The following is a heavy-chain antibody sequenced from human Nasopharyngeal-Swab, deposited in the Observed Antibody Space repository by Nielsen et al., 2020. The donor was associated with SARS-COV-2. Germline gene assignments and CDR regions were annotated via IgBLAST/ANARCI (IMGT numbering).Heavy chain of an antibody. D-gene: IGHD2/OR15-2a*01. Sequence: GGSLRLSCAASGFTFSPYWMTWVRQAPGKGLEWVANVKQDGPEKYFVDSVKGRFTISRDNAKNSLYLHMNSLRAEDTAVYYCARDEILDYWGQGTLVTVSS. CDR1: GFTFSPYW. J-gene: IGHJ4*02. CDR2: VKQDGPEK. V-gene: IGHV3-7*01. CDR3: ARDEILDY.